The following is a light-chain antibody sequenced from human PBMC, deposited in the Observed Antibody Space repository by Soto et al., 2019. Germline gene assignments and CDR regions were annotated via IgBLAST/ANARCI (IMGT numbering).Light chain of an antibody. J-gene: IGKJ4*01. Sequence: EIVLTQSPATLSLSPGERATLSCRASQSVSSYFALYQQKPGQAPRLLIYDASNRATGIPARFSASGSGTDFSLTISSLETEDFAVYCCQQRSNWPTLTFCGGTKVEIK. CDR1: QSVSSY. CDR2: DAS. CDR3: QQRSNWPTLT. V-gene: IGKV3-11*01.